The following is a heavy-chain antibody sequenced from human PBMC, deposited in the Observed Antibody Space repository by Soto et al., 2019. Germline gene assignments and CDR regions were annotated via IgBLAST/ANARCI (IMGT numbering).Heavy chain of an antibody. CDR1: GYTFYSHS. D-gene: IGHD3-10*01. Sequence: QAQLVQSGAEVRKPGASGKVSCKASGYTFYSHSISWVRQAPGQGLEWMGRINADYGNTQYAQKFRGRGTMTTDTSTSAVYIERTTIRSDATAVYYCARRIQGVYYYGMDVWGQGTTVTGSS. J-gene: IGHJ6*02. V-gene: IGHV1-18*01. CDR2: INADYGNT. CDR3: ARRIQGVYYYGMDV.